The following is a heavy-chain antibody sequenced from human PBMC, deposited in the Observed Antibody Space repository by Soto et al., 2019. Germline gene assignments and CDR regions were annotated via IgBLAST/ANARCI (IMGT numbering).Heavy chain of an antibody. CDR2: ISGSGGST. V-gene: IGHV3-23*01. J-gene: IGHJ6*02. D-gene: IGHD6-19*01. Sequence: GGSLRLSCAASGFTFSSYAMSWVRQAPGKGLEWVSAISGSGGSTYYADSVKGRFTISRDNSKNTLYLQMNSLRAEDTAVYYCATDLGRWRAAPGHKYSSGPRPYYYGMDVWGQGTTVTVS. CDR1: GFTFSSYA. CDR3: ATDLGRWRAAPGHKYSSGPRPYYYGMDV.